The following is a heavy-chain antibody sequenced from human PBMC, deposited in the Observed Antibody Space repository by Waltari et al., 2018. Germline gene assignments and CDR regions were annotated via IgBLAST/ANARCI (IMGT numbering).Heavy chain of an antibody. CDR1: GYTFTSYY. CDR2: INPSGGST. CDR3: ASWAPSAFGGQQLADY. J-gene: IGHJ4*02. D-gene: IGHD6-13*01. V-gene: IGHV1-46*01. Sequence: QVQLVQSGAEVKKPGASVKVSCKASGYTFTSYYMHWVRQAPGQGLEWMGIINPSGGSTSYAQKFQGRVTMTRDTSTSTVYMELSSLRSEDTAVYYCASWAPSAFGGQQLADYWGQGTLVTVSS.